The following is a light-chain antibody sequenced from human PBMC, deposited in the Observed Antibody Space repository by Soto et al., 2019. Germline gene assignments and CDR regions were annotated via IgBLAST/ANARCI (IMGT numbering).Light chain of an antibody. V-gene: IGKV4-1*01. J-gene: IGKJ2*01. CDR1: QSVLYSSNNKNY. CDR3: QQYYSMHSVN. CDR2: WAS. Sequence: DIVMTQSPDSLAVSLGERATINCKSSQSVLYSSNNKNYLAWYQQKPGQPPKLLIYWASTRESGVPDRFSGSESGTDFTLTISGLQAEDVAVYYCQQYYSMHSVNFSQGTKLEIK.